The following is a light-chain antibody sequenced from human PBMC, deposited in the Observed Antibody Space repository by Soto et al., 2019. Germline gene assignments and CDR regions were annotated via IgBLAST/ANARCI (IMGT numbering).Light chain of an antibody. CDR3: CSYTGFRSVV. J-gene: IGLJ1*01. Sequence: QSVLTQPASVSGSPGQSITISCAGASSDIGNYNLVSWYQQHPGKAPKLMIYEGTKRPSGVSNRFSGSKSGNTASLTISGLQAEDEADYFCCSYTGFRSVVFGTGTKVTVL. CDR2: EGT. V-gene: IGLV2-23*01. CDR1: SSDIGNYNL.